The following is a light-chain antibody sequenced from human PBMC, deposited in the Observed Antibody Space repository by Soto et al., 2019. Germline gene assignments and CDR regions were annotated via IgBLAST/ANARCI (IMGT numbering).Light chain of an antibody. CDR3: QQYESACK. CDR1: QIVSNRY. Sequence: EIVLTQSPGTLSLSPGERATLSCWASQIVSNRYLAWYHQKPGQAPRLLIDVASSRATGIPARFSCSGSGTDFTLTISSLEPEEFAVDYCQQYESACKFGQGNQVEIK. CDR2: VAS. V-gene: IGKV3-20*01. J-gene: IGKJ1*01.